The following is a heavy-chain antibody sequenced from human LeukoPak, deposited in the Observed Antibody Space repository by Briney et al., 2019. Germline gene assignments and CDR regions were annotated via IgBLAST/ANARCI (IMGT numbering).Heavy chain of an antibody. J-gene: IGHJ4*02. CDR1: GFTFSRYW. CDR3: ARERGLEGGDTYGYFDY. CDR2: IKQDGSEK. V-gene: IGHV3-7*01. Sequence: PGGSLRLSCAAYGFTFSRYWMSWVRQAPGKGLEWVANIKQDGSEKYYVDSVKGRFTITRDNAKNSLYLQMNSLRAEDTAVYYCARERGLEGGDTYGYFDYWGRGTLVTVSS. D-gene: IGHD5-18*01.